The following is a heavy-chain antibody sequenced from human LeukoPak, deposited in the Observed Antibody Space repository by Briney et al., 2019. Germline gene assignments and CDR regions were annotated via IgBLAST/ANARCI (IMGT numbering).Heavy chain of an antibody. CDR1: GFTFSSYE. V-gene: IGHV3-21*01. CDR3: ATEGLTHDAFDI. CDR2: ISSSSSYI. J-gene: IGHJ3*02. D-gene: IGHD4/OR15-4a*01. Sequence: GGSLRLSCVASGFTFSSYEMNWVRQAPGKGLEWVSSISSSSSYIYYADSVKGRFTISRDNAKNSLYLQMNSLRAEDTAVYYCATEGLTHDAFDIWGQGTMVTVSS.